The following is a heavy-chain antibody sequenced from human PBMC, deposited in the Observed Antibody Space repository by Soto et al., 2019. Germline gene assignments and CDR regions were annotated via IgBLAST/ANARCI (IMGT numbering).Heavy chain of an antibody. D-gene: IGHD6-25*01. J-gene: IGHJ4*02. CDR1: GYSITNGHY. CDR3: ARVKLAGSGSFHY. CDR2: IYHSGNT. V-gene: IGHV4-38-2*01. Sequence: SETLSRTGAVSGYSITNGHYWGWVRKPPGKGLEWIGSIYHSGNTYYNPSLKRRVTISLDTSKNQFSLKLTSVTAADTAMYYCARVKLAGSGSFHYWGQRTLVPVSS.